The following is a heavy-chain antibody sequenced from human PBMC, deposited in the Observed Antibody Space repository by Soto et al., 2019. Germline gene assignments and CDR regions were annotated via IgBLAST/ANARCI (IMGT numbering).Heavy chain of an antibody. J-gene: IGHJ4*02. D-gene: IGHD1-26*01. Sequence: GGSLRLSCAASGFTFSSYAMSWVRQAPGKGLEWVSAISGSGGSTYYAGSVKGRFTISRDNSKNTLYLQMNSLRAEDTAVYYCARWSDRYGVVDYWGQGTLVTVSS. CDR3: ARWSDRYGVVDY. V-gene: IGHV3-23*01. CDR2: ISGSGGST. CDR1: GFTFSSYA.